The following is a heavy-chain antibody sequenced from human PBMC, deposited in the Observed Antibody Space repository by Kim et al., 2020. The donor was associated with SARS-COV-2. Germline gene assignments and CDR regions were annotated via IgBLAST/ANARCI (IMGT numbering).Heavy chain of an antibody. J-gene: IGHJ5*02. V-gene: IGHV1-3*01. Sequence: ASVKVSCKASGYTFTNYAMHWVRQAPGQRLEWMGWINAGSGNTKYSQKFQDRVTITRDTSASTAYMELSSLRSEDTAVYYCARGLLSYNWFDPWGQGTLVTVSS. D-gene: IGHD2-2*01. CDR1: GYTFTNYA. CDR3: ARGLLSYNWFDP. CDR2: INAGSGNT.